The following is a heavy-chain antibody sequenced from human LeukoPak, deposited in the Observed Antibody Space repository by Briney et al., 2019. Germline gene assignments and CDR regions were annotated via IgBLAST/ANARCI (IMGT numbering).Heavy chain of an antibody. CDR2: IYYSGST. D-gene: IGHD4-17*01. V-gene: IGHV4-39*01. J-gene: IGHJ4*02. CDR1: GGSISSYH. CDR3: ARPYGAAGLD. Sequence: SETLSLTCTVSGGSISSYHWSWIRQPPGKGLEWIGSIYYSGSTYYNPSLKSRVTISVDTSKIQFSLKLSSVTAADTAVYYCARPYGAAGLDWGQGTLVTVSS.